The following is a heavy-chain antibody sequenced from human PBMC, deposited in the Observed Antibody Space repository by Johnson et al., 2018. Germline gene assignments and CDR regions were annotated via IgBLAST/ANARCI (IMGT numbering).Heavy chain of an antibody. CDR1: GFTFSSYD. Sequence: VQLVESGGGLVQPGGSLRLSCAASGFTFSSYDMHWVRQATGKGLEWVSAIGTAGDTYYPGSVKGRFTISRENAKNSLYLQMNSLRAGDTAVYYCANLATVTTSDAFDIWGQGTMVTVSS. V-gene: IGHV3-13*01. D-gene: IGHD4-17*01. J-gene: IGHJ3*02. CDR3: ANLATVTTSDAFDI. CDR2: IGTAGDT.